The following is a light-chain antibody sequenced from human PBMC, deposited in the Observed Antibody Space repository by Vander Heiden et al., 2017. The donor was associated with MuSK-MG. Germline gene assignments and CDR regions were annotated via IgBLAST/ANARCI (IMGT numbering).Light chain of an antibody. V-gene: IGLV2-11*01. CDR3: CSYAGSYTV. CDR1: SSDVGGYNY. J-gene: IGLJ2*01. CDR2: DVS. Sequence: QSALTQPRSVSGSPGQSVTISCTGTSSDVGGYNYVSWYPQQPGKAPKLMIDDVSKRPSGVPDRFSGSKSGNTASLTISGLQAEDEADYYCCSYAGSYTVFGGGTKLTVL.